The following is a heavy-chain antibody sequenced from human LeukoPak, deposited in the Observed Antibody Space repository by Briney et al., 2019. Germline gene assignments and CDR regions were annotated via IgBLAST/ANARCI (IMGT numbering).Heavy chain of an antibody. J-gene: IGHJ4*02. D-gene: IGHD1-26*01. CDR1: GFTFSSYN. CDR2: ISSSSSYI. V-gene: IGHV3-21*06. Sequence: PGGSLRLSCAASGFTFSSYNMNWVRQAPGKGLEWVSFISSSSSYISYADSVKGRFSISRDNAMNSLYLHMNSLRAEDTAVYYCVRDKVVGPTLFDYWGQGTLVTVSS. CDR3: VRDKVVGPTLFDY.